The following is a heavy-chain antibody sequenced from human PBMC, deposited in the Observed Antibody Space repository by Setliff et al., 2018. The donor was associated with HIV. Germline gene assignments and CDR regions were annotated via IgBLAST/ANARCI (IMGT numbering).Heavy chain of an antibody. CDR3: ARVAAIPVTGASGYFDL. Sequence: SVKVSCKASGDTFIRNALSWVRQAPGQGLEWMGVITPVFNELNYAQHFQGRLTITADKSTDTVYMELSSLRSEDTALYYCARVAAIPVTGASGYFDLWGRGTLVTVSS. V-gene: IGHV1-69*06. CDR2: ITPVFNEL. CDR1: GDTFIRNA. D-gene: IGHD6-19*01. J-gene: IGHJ2*01.